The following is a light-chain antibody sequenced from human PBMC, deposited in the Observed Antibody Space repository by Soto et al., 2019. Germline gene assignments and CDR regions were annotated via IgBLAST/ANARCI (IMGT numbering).Light chain of an antibody. CDR3: SSFTSTNTVL. Sequence: QSVLTQPASVSGSPGQSITISCTGNSSDVGGYNYVSWYQQHPGKAPKLMIYNVSNRPSGVSNRFSGSKSGNTASLTISGLQAEDEGHYYCSSFTSTNTVLFGGGTKVTVL. V-gene: IGLV2-14*01. J-gene: IGLJ2*01. CDR2: NVS. CDR1: SSDVGGYNY.